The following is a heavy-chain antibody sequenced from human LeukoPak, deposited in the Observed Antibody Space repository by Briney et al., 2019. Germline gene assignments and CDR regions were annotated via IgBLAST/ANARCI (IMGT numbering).Heavy chain of an antibody. CDR3: ARSKSRDFFDY. D-gene: IGHD5-24*01. CDR2: IYYSGST. J-gene: IGHJ4*02. V-gene: IGHV4-59*01. Sequence: SETLSLTCTVSGGSIGSYYWSWIRQPPGKGLEWIGYIYYSGSTNYNPSLKSRVTISVDTSKNQFSLKLSSVTAADTAVYYCARSKSRDFFDYWGQGTLVTVSS. CDR1: GGSIGSYY.